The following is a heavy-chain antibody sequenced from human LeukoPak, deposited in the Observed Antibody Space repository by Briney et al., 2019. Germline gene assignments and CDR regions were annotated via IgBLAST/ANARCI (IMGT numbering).Heavy chain of an antibody. CDR2: ISYDGSNK. D-gene: IGHD1-26*01. Sequence: PGRSLRLSCAASGFTFSSYGMHWVRQAPGKGLEWVSVISYDGSNKYYADSVKGRFTISRDNSKSTLYLQMNSLRAEDTAVYYCANAGIIVGSTMAWGQGTLVTVSS. CDR1: GFTFSSYG. CDR3: ANAGIIVGSTMA. J-gene: IGHJ5*02. V-gene: IGHV3-30*18.